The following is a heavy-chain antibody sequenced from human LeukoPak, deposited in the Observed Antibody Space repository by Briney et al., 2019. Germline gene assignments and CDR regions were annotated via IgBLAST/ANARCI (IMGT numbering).Heavy chain of an antibody. J-gene: IGHJ4*02. CDR2: IYSGGST. V-gene: IGHV3-53*01. Sequence: PGGSLRLSCAASGFTVSSNYMSWVRQAPGKGLEWVSVIYSGGSTYYADSVKGRFTISRDNSKNTLYLQMNSLRAEDTAVYYCARCPRGSYSVDYWGQGTLVTVSS. CDR1: GFTVSSNY. D-gene: IGHD1-26*01. CDR3: ARCPRGSYSVDY.